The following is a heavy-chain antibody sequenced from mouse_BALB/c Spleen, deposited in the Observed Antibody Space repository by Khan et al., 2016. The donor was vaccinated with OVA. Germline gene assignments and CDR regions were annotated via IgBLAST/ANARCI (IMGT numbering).Heavy chain of an antibody. CDR1: GYSFTGYF. CDR2: INPHIGET. CDR3: AIKDGSDFDY. J-gene: IGHJ2*01. D-gene: IGHD1-1*01. Sequence: VQLQQSGPELVKPGASVKLSCKASGYSFTGYFMNWVMQSHGKRLEWIGRINPHIGETLYNQKFTDKATLTVDESSTTAHMELRSLASEDSAVYYCAIKDGSDFDYWGQGTTLTVSS. V-gene: IGHV1-20*02.